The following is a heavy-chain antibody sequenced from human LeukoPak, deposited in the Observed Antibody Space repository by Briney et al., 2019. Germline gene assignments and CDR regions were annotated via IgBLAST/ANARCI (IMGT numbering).Heavy chain of an antibody. Sequence: PGGSLRLSCAASGYTFSSHGMYSVRQAPPKGLEWVALIWYDGSQKYYADSVKGRFTISRDNSKNTLFLQMDSLRAEDTAVYFCARLYSSGWADYWGQGTLVTVSS. J-gene: IGHJ4*02. CDR2: IWYDGSQK. D-gene: IGHD6-19*01. V-gene: IGHV3-33*01. CDR1: GYTFSSHG. CDR3: ARLYSSGWADY.